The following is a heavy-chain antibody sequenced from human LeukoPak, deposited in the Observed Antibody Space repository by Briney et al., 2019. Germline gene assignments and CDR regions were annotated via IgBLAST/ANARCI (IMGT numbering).Heavy chain of an antibody. V-gene: IGHV3-30-3*01. J-gene: IGHJ3*02. D-gene: IGHD6-19*01. CDR2: ISYDGSNK. Sequence: SGGSLRLSCAASGFTFSSYAMHWVRQAPGKGLEWVAVISYDGSNKYYADSVKGRFTISRDNSKNTLYLQMNSLRAEDTAVYYCAKGASSGWWGAFDIWGQGTMVTVSS. CDR1: GFTFSSYA. CDR3: AKGASSGWWGAFDI.